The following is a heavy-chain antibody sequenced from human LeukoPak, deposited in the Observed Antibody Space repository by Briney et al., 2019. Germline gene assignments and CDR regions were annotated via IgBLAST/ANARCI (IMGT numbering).Heavy chain of an antibody. D-gene: IGHD2-2*01. CDR3: ARDSPPYCSSTSCYAY. Sequence: KPGGSLRLSCAASGFTFSSYSMNWVRQAPGKGLEWVSSISSSSIYIYYADSVKGRFTISRDNAKNSLYLQMNSLRAEDTAVYYCARDSPPYCSSTSCYAYWGQGTLVTVSS. CDR1: GFTFSSYS. CDR2: ISSSSIYI. V-gene: IGHV3-21*01. J-gene: IGHJ4*02.